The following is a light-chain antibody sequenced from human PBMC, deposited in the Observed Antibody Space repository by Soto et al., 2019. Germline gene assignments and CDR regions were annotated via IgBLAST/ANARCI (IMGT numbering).Light chain of an antibody. Sequence: DIQMTQSPSTLPASVGDRVTISCRASQTVERWLAWYQQKPGKAPKLLISDVSTLERGVPSRFSGSGSATEFTLTISGLQSDDFATYYYQQYKDHVWTFGQGTKV. CDR3: QQYKDHVWT. CDR1: QTVERW. V-gene: IGKV1-5*01. J-gene: IGKJ1*01. CDR2: DVS.